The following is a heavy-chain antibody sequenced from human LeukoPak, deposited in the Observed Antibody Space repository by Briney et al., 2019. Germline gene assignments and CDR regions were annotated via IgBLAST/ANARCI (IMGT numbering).Heavy chain of an antibody. Sequence: GSLRLSCAASGFTFSSYAMSWVRQAPGKGLEWVSAISSSSAYIYYADSVKGRFTVSRDNAKNSLSLQMDSLRVEDSAVYHCARGPRNSSSYQYFQHWGQGTLVTVSA. V-gene: IGHV3-21*03. CDR2: ISSSSAYI. CDR1: GFTFSSYA. J-gene: IGHJ1*01. CDR3: ARGPRNSSSYQYFQH. D-gene: IGHD6-13*01.